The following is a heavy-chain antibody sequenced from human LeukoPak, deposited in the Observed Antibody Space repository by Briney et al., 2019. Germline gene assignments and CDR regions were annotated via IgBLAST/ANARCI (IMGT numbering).Heavy chain of an antibody. J-gene: IGHJ5*02. CDR2: IYYSGSA. Sequence: SETLSLTCTVSGGSISSGGYYWSWIRQHPGKGLEWIGYIYYSGSAYYNPSLKRRVTISVDTSKNQFSLKLSSVTAADTAVYYCARDFGSSSHWFDPWGQGTLVTVSS. V-gene: IGHV4-31*03. CDR3: ARDFGSSSHWFDP. CDR1: GGSISSGGYY. D-gene: IGHD6-6*01.